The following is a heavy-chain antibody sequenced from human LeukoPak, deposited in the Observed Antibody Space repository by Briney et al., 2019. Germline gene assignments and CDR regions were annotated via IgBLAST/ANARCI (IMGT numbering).Heavy chain of an antibody. CDR2: IKRKTDGGTT. CDR3: TPDLYQRHP. J-gene: IGHJ5*02. Sequence: GGSLRLSCEASAFSFSNTWMNWVRQAPGKGLEWVGRIKRKTDGGTTDYAAPVKGRFTISRDDSKNTLYLQMNNLKTEDTAVYQCTPDLYQRHPWGQGTLVTVSS. CDR1: AFSFSNTW. D-gene: IGHD2-8*01. V-gene: IGHV3-15*01.